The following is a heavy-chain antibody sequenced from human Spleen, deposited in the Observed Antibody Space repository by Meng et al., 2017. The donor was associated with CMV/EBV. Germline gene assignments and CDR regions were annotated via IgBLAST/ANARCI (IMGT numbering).Heavy chain of an antibody. J-gene: IGHJ4*02. V-gene: IGHV1-2*02. CDR2: INPTSGGT. CDR3: ARIMAVAGQPSDY. Sequence: KAAGYTFTGDYRHWVRQAPGQGLEWMGWINPTSGGTKYAQKFQGRVTMTRDTSISTAYMYLSRLRSDDTAVYYCARIMAVAGQPSDYWGQGTLVTVSS. CDR1: GYTFTGDY. D-gene: IGHD6-19*01.